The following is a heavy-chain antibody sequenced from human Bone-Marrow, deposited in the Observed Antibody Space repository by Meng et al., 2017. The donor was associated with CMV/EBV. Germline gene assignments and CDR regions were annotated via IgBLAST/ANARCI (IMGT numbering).Heavy chain of an antibody. CDR2: ISAYNGNT. CDR3: AREPHYYDSSGYYRGVYYYYYGMDV. Sequence: ASVKVSCKASGYTFTSYGISWVRQAPGQGLEWMGWISAYNGNTNYAQKLQGRVTMTTDTSTSTAYMELRSLRSDDTAVYYCAREPHYYDSSGYYRGVYYYYYGMDVWGQGTTVTVSS. D-gene: IGHD3-22*01. V-gene: IGHV1-18*01. CDR1: GYTFTSYG. J-gene: IGHJ6*02.